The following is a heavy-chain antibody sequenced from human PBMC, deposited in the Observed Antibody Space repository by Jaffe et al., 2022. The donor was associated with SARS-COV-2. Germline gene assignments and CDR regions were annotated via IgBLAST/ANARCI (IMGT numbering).Heavy chain of an antibody. V-gene: IGHV3-53*01. CDR1: GMTVSGNY. D-gene: IGHD6-19*01. CDR2: IYGGGTT. J-gene: IGHJ4*02. Sequence: EVQLVESGGGLIQPGGSLRLSCAASGMTVSGNYMNWVRQAPGKGLEWVSVIYGGGTTKYADSVRGRFTTSRDNSKNTMHLQMNSLRAEDTAVYYCVGTVAATAADYWGQGTLVTVSS. CDR3: VGTVAATAADY.